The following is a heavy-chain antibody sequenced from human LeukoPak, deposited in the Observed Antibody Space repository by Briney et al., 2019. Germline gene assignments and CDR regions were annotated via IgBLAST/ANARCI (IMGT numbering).Heavy chain of an antibody. CDR3: AREFSSSPGASYYFDY. D-gene: IGHD6-6*01. CDR2: TYYRSKWYN. V-gene: IGHV6-1*01. CDR1: GDSVSSNSAA. Sequence: SQTLSLTCAISGDSVSSNSAAWNWIRQSPSRGLEWLGRTYYRSKWYNDYAVSVKSRITINPDTSKNQFSLQLNSVTPEDTAVYYCAREFSSSPGASYYFDYWGQGTLVTVSS. J-gene: IGHJ4*02.